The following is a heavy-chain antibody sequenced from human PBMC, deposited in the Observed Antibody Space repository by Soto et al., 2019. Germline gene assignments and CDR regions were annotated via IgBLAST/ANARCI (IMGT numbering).Heavy chain of an antibody. CDR2: ISAHNGNT. V-gene: IGHV1-18*01. J-gene: IGHJ4*02. CDR3: ARGRYGEY. Sequence: QVHLVQSVAEVKKPGASVKVSCQASGYAFTTYGNTWVRQAPGQGLEWMGWISAHNGNTNYAQKLQGRVTVTRDTSTSTAYMELRSLRSDDTAVYYCARGRYGEYWGQGALVSVSS. CDR1: GYAFTTYG. D-gene: IGHD3-10*01.